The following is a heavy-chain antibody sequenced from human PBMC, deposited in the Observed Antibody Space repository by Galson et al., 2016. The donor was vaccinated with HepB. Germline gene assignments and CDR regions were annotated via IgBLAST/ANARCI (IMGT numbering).Heavy chain of an antibody. V-gene: IGHV3-30*03. CDR3: VKGGEPSDRRRQIANYYQPTDV. CDR1: GFTFSSYA. D-gene: IGHD3-22*01. Sequence: SLRLSCAASGFTFSSYAMHWVRQAPGKGLEWVAVISYDGSHKYYAASVKGRFTISRDNSKNTLSLQMNSLRPEDTALYYCVKGGEPSDRRRQIANYYQPTDVWGRGTTVIVSS. J-gene: IGHJ6*04. CDR2: ISYDGSHK.